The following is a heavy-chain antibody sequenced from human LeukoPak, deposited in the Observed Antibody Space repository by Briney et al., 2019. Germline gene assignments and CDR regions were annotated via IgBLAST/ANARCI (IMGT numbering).Heavy chain of an antibody. CDR1: GFTFSSYS. CDR3: ARSSSPYYYYYYMDV. J-gene: IGHJ6*03. V-gene: IGHV3-21*01. CDR2: ISSSSSYI. D-gene: IGHD6-6*01. Sequence: GGSLRLSCTASGFTFSSYSMNWVRQAPGKGLEWVSSISSSSSYIYYADSVKGRFTISRDNAKNSLYLQMNSLRAEDTAVYYCARSSSPYYYYYYMDVWGKGTTVTVSS.